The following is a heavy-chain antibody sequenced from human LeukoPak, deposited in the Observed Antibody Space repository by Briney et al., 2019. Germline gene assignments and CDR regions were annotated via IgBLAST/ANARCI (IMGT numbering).Heavy chain of an antibody. CDR1: GGSFSGYY. V-gene: IGHV4-34*01. Sequence: PSETLSLTCAVYGGSFSGYYWSWIRQPPGKGLEWIGEINHSGSTNYNPSLKSRVTISVDTSKNQVSLKLSSVTAADTAVYYCARQRRFGELFSFDYWGQGTLVTVSS. CDR3: ARQRRFGELFSFDY. D-gene: IGHD3-10*01. J-gene: IGHJ4*02. CDR2: INHSGST.